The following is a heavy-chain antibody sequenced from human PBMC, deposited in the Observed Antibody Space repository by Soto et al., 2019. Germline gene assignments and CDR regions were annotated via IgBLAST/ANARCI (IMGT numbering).Heavy chain of an antibody. CDR2: MSAYNGNT. CDR3: ARVGYILTGYYRAAFDI. J-gene: IGHJ3*02. V-gene: IGHV1-18*01. Sequence: SVKGCSKASCYTFTSYGISWVRQAPVQGLEWMGWMSAYNGNTNYAQKLQGRVTMTTDTSTSTAYMERRSLRSDDTAVYYCARVGYILTGYYRAAFDIWGQGTMVTV. CDR1: CYTFTSYG. D-gene: IGHD3-9*01.